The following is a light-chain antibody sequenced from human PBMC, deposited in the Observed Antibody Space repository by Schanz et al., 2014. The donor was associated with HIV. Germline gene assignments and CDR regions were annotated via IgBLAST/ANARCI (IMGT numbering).Light chain of an antibody. V-gene: IGLV2-14*03. Sequence: QSALTQPASVSGSPGQSITISCTGTSSDVGADNSVSWYQQHPGRAPRLLVYDVTYRPSGVSNRFSGSKSGNTASLTISGLQAEDEADYYCSSYTSSSTLVVFGGGTKVTVL. CDR1: SSDVGADNS. CDR2: DVT. CDR3: SSYTSSSTLVV. J-gene: IGLJ2*01.